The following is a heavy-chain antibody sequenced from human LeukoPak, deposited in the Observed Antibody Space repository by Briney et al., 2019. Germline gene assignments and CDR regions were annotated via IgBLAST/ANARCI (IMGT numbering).Heavy chain of an antibody. CDR1: GGSISSSSYY. Sequence: ASETLSLTRTVSGGSISSSSYYWGWIRQPPGKGLEWIGSIYYSGGTYYNPSLKSRVTISVDTSKNQFSLKLSSVTAADTAVYYCARRRNYLDYWGQGTLVTVSS. CDR2: IYYSGGT. D-gene: IGHD1-14*01. J-gene: IGHJ4*02. V-gene: IGHV4-39*01. CDR3: ARRRNYLDY.